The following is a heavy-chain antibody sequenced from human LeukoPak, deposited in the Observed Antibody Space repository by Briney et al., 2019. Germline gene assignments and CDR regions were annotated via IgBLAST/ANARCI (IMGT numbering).Heavy chain of an antibody. CDR2: INPNSGGT. CDR1: GYTFTGYY. D-gene: IGHD3-22*01. V-gene: IGHV1-2*02. Sequence: ASVKVSCKASGYTFTGYYMHWVRQAPGQGLEWMGWINPNSGGTNYAQKFQGRVTMTRDTSISTAYMELSRLRSDDTAVYYCAREGGDYYDSSGYLYYFDYWGQGTLVTVSS. CDR3: AREGGDYYDSSGYLYYFDY. J-gene: IGHJ4*02.